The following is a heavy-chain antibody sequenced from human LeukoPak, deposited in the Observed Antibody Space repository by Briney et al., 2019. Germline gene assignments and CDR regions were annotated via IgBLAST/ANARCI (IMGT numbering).Heavy chain of an antibody. CDR3: ASIVGAGFCNGVYCHFLDH. CDR2: DYYAGNT. D-gene: IGHD2-15*01. J-gene: IGHJ5*02. V-gene: IGHV4-39*01. Sequence: SETLSLTCTVSGGSISSINYHWRWIRQPPGKGLEWIGNDYYAGNTYYNSSLISRVTISVDTSKNQFSLKLRSVTAADTSLYFCASIVGAGFCNGVYCHFLDHWGQGTLVIVSS. CDR1: GGSISSINYH.